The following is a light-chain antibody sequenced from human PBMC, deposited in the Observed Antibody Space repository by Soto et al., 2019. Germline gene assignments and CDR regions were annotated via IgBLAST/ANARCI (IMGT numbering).Light chain of an antibody. V-gene: IGLV1-44*01. CDR2: NNN. Sequence: QSVLTQPPSASGTPGQRITISCSGSRSNLGTNTVNWYRQLPGTAPKVLLFNNNQRPSGVPGRFSGSKSGTSASLAISERQSEDEDDYYCGAWDDSLNGNVFGTGTKLTVL. J-gene: IGLJ1*01. CDR3: GAWDDSLNGNV. CDR1: RSNLGTNT.